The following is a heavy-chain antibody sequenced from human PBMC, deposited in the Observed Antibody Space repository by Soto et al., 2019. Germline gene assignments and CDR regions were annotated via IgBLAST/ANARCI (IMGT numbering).Heavy chain of an antibody. CDR1: GYTFTSYG. J-gene: IGHJ4*02. Sequence: QVPLVQSGAEVKKPGASVKVSCKASGYTFTSYGISWVRQAPGQGLEWMGWISAYNGNTYYAQKLQGRVTMTTDTSTSTADMELGSLRSDDRALYYCARVNCSGGSCYFDCWGQGTLVTVSS. CDR2: ISAYNGNT. CDR3: ARVNCSGGSCYFDC. V-gene: IGHV1-18*01. D-gene: IGHD2-15*01.